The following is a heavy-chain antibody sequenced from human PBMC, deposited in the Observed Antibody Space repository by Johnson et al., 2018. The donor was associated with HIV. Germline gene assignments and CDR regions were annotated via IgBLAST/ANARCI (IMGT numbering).Heavy chain of an antibody. V-gene: IGHV3-11*04. CDR1: GFTFSDYY. CDR3: AREYSSGYPDAFDI. Sequence: QVQLVESGGGLIQPGGSLKLSCAASGFTFSDYYMIWIRQAPGKGLAWVSYISSSGSTISYADSVKGRFTISRDNAKNSLYLQMNSLRAEDTAVYYCAREYSSGYPDAFDIWGQGTMVTVSS. J-gene: IGHJ3*02. CDR2: ISSSGSTI. D-gene: IGHD3-22*01.